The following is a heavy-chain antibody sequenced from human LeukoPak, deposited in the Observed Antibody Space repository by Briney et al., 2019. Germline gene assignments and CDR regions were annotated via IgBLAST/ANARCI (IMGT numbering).Heavy chain of an antibody. D-gene: IGHD3-10*01. CDR3: ARGMWMVRGVTVYFDY. V-gene: IGHV3-48*04. CDR1: GFTFSSYS. J-gene: IGHJ4*02. Sequence: GGSPRLSCAASGFTFSSYSMNWVRQAPGKGLEWVSYISSSSSTIYYADSVKGRFTISRDNAKNSLYLQMNSLRAEDTAVYYCARGMWMVRGVTVYFDYWGQGTLVTVSS. CDR2: ISSSSSTI.